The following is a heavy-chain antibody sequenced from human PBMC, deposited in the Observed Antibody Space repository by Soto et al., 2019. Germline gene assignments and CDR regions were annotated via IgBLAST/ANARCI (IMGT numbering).Heavy chain of an antibody. CDR3: ARRSSGWYFDY. D-gene: IGHD6-19*01. CDR2: ISGSGGST. Sequence: EVQLLESGGGLVQPGGSLRLSCAASGFTFSSYAMSWVRQAPGKGLEWVSAISGSGGSTYYADSVKGRFTISRDNSQNLLYLQMNSLRAEDTAVYYCARRSSGWYFDYWGQGTLVTVSS. J-gene: IGHJ4*02. V-gene: IGHV3-23*01. CDR1: GFTFSSYA.